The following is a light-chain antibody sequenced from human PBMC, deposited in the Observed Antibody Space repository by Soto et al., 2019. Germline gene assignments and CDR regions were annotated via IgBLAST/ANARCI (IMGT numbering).Light chain of an antibody. CDR3: RTFWV. J-gene: IGLJ2*01. Sequence: QSVLTQPPSVSGAPGQRVTISCTGSNSNIGAGFDVHWYQQFPGTAPKLLIYRNNQRPSGVPDRFSGSKSGTSASLALTGLQAEDEADYSGRTFWVFGGGTKLTVL. V-gene: IGLV1-40*01. CDR1: NSNIGAGFD. CDR2: RNN.